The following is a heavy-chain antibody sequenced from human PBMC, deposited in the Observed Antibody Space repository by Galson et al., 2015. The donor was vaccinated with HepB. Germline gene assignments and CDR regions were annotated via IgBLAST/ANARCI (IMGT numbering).Heavy chain of an antibody. D-gene: IGHD1-26*01. CDR3: AREGWELSYFGY. V-gene: IGHV1-18*01. J-gene: IGHJ4*02. Sequence: SVKVSCKASGYTFTTYTISWVRRAPGQGLEWMGWISAYNGNTNYAQKFQGRVTMTTDTSTSTAYMELRSLRSDDTAVYYCAREGWELSYFGYWGQGSLVTVSS. CDR1: GYTFTTYT. CDR2: ISAYNGNT.